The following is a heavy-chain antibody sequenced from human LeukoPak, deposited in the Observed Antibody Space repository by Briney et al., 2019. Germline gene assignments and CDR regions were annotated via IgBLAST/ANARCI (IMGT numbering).Heavy chain of an antibody. CDR3: ARANYDYVWGSYRYTYFDY. D-gene: IGHD3-16*02. CDR1: GYTFTGCY. CDR2: INPNSGGT. J-gene: IGHJ4*02. Sequence: ASVKVSCKASGYTFTGCYMHWVRQAPGQGLEWMGWINPNSGGTNYAQKFQGRVTMTRDTSISTAYMELSRLRSDDTAVYYCARANYDYVWGSYRYTYFDYWGQGTLVTVSS. V-gene: IGHV1-2*02.